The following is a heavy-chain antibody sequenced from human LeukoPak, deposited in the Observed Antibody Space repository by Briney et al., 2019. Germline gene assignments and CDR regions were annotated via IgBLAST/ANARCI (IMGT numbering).Heavy chain of an antibody. D-gene: IGHD6-19*01. V-gene: IGHV1-8*02. CDR3: ARPYSSGWYERWAFDI. Sequence: ASVKVSCKASGYTFTSYDINWVRQATGQGLEWMGWMNPNSGNTGYAQKFQGWVTMTRDTSISTAYMELSRLRSDDTAVYYCARPYSSGWYERWAFDIWGQGTMVTVSS. J-gene: IGHJ3*02. CDR1: GYTFTSYD. CDR2: MNPNSGNT.